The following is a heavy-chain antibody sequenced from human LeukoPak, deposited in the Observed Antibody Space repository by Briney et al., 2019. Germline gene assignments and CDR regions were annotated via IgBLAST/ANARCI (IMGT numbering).Heavy chain of an antibody. V-gene: IGHV4-39*01. CDR1: GGSISNSSYY. Sequence: SETLSLTCTVSGGSISNSSYYWGWIRQPPGKGLEWIGSMYYSGSTYYNPSLKSRAPISVDTSKNQFSLKLSSVTPADTAVYYCAKHGRMGTINPSYWGQGTLVTASP. J-gene: IGHJ4*02. D-gene: IGHD5-24*01. CDR2: MYYSGST. CDR3: AKHGRMGTINPSY.